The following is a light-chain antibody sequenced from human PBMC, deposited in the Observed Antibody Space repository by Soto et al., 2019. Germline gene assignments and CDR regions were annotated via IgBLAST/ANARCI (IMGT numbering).Light chain of an antibody. CDR3: CSFTRSKSLV. V-gene: IGLV2-23*02. J-gene: IGLJ2*01. Sequence: QSALTQPVSVSGSPGQSVTISCTGTNSDVGYYNLVSWYQQDPGKTPKLILYEVSKRPSGVSNRFSGSKSGNTASLTISGLQAEDETDYYCCSFTRSKSLVFGGGTKLTVL. CDR2: EVS. CDR1: NSDVGYYNL.